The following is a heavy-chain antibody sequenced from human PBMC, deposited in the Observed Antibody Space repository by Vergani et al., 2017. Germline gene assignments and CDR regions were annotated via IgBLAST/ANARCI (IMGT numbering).Heavy chain of an antibody. D-gene: IGHD2-2*01. V-gene: IGHV4-34*01. J-gene: IGHJ4*02. Sequence: QVQLQQWGAGLLTPSETLSLTCAVYGGSFSGYYWSWIRQPPGKGLEWIGEINHSGSTNYNPSLKSRVTISVDTSKNQFSLKLSSVTAADTAVYYCARARGYCSSTSCLLRGRLDYWGQGTLVTVSS. CDR3: ARARGYCSSTSCLLRGRLDY. CDR2: INHSGST. CDR1: GGSFSGYY.